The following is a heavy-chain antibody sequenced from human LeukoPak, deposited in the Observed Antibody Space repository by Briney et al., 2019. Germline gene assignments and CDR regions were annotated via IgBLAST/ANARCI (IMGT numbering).Heavy chain of an antibody. D-gene: IGHD2-15*01. CDR2: IIPILGIA. CDR1: GYTFTSYG. J-gene: IGHJ4*02. V-gene: IGHV1-69*04. Sequence: SVKVSCKASGYTFTSYGISWVRQAPGQGLEWMGRIIPILGIANYAQKFQGRVTITADKSTSTAYMELSSLRSEDTAVYYCAREITPYCSGGSCYSGSGYYFDYWGQGTLVTVSS. CDR3: AREITPYCSGGSCYSGSGYYFDY.